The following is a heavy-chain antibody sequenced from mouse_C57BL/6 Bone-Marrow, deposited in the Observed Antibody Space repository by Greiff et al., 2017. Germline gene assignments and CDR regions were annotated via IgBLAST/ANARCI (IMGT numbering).Heavy chain of an antibody. CDR2: INPNYGTT. J-gene: IGHJ2*01. CDR1: GYSFTDYN. V-gene: IGHV1-39*01. CDR3: ARWGKYDYDGGYFDY. D-gene: IGHD2-4*01. Sequence: EVKLVESGPELVKPGASVKISCKASGYSFTDYNMNWVKQSNGKSLEWIGVINPNYGTTSYNQKFKGKATLTVDQSSSTAYMQLNSLTSEDSAVYYCARWGKYDYDGGYFDYWGQGTTLTVSS.